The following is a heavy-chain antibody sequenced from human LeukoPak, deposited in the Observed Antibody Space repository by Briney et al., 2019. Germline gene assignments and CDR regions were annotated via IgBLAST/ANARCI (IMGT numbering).Heavy chain of an antibody. J-gene: IGHJ4*02. D-gene: IGHD1-26*01. CDR1: GFPFSTCS. V-gene: IGHV3-21*01. Sequence: PGGSLRLSCAASGFPFSTCSMNWVRQAPGKGLEWVSSISSRSDYIYYADSVKGRFTISRDNAKNSLYLQTNSLRADDTAVYYCARDPFQEWELKTLDYWGQGTLVTVSS. CDR2: ISSRSDYI. CDR3: ARDPFQEWELKTLDY.